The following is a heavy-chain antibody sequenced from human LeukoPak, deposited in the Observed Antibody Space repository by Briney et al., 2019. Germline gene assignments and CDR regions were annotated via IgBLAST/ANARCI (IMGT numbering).Heavy chain of an antibody. V-gene: IGHV3-21*04. J-gene: IGHJ4*02. CDR2: ISSSSSYI. D-gene: IGHD3-10*01. CDR1: GFTFSSYS. Sequence: PGGSLRLSCAASGFTFSSYSMNWVRQAPGKGLEWVSSISSSSSYIYYADSVKGRFTISRDNSKNTLYLQMNSLRAEDTAVYYCAKDLPTYYYGSGSYSDYWGQGTLVTVSS. CDR3: AKDLPTYYYGSGSYSDY.